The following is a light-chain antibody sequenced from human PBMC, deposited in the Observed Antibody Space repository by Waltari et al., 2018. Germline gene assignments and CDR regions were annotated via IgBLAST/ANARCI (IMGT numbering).Light chain of an antibody. CDR1: ALPTNS. CDR2: EDS. V-gene: IGLV3-10*01. Sequence: SYELTQSPSVPVSPGQPAKITCPGNALPTNSASWYQQKSGQAPVLVIFEDSQRPSGIPAGFSGSSSGTMATLTISGAQVEDEADYYCYSTDISGDLEGAFGGGTKLTVL. J-gene: IGLJ2*01. CDR3: YSTDISGDLEGA.